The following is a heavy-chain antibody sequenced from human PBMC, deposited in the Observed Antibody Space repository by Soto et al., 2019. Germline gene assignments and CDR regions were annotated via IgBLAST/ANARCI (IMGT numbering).Heavy chain of an antibody. D-gene: IGHD3-10*01. CDR1: GDSISSSIW. CDR2: IYHSGTT. CDR3: ARRGDGSGSLDY. V-gene: IGHV4-4*03. J-gene: IGHJ4*02. Sequence: QVQLQESGPGLVKPPGTLSLTCAVSGDSISSSIWWSWVRLRPGKGLEWIGEIYHSGTTNYNPSLKSRVTISVDKSENQFSLKMSSLTAADTAVYYCARRGDGSGSLDYWGQGTLVTVFS.